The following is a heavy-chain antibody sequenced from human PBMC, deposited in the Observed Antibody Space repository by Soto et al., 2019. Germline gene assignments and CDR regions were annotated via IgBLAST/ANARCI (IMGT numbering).Heavy chain of an antibody. V-gene: IGHV3-7*05. CDR1: GFTFSSYW. Sequence: PGGSLRLSCAASGFTFSSYWMSWVRQAPGKGLEWVANIKQDGSEKYYVDSVKGRFTISRDNAKNSLYLQMNSLRAEDTAVYYCASLGLLEGKGIAVVKPDTGFDYWGQGTLVTVSS. D-gene: IGHD6-19*01. CDR3: ASLGLLEGKGIAVVKPDTGFDY. J-gene: IGHJ4*02. CDR2: IKQDGSEK.